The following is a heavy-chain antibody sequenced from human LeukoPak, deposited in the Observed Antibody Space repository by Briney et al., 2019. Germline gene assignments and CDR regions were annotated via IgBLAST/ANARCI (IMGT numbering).Heavy chain of an antibody. CDR2: VSGGGGRT. CDR3: AKGGGSYSYYFDY. V-gene: IGHV3-23*01. CDR1: GFTFTRYA. Sequence: PGASLRLSRPASGFTFTRYAISWVRQAPGKGLELLSSVSGGGGRTYYTDSVKGRFTISRENSKNTLYLQMNSLRAEHTAVYYCAKGGGSYSYYFDYRGQRTLVTVSS. J-gene: IGHJ4*02. D-gene: IGHD1-26*01.